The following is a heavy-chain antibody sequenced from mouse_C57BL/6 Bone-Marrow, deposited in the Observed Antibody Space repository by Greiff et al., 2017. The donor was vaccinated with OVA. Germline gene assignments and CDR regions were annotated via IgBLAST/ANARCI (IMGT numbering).Heavy chain of an antibody. Sequence: VQLQQSGTDLVKPGASVTLSCTASGYTITSYWMHWVKQRPGQGLVWIGSINPSNGGTNYNAKFKSKATLTVDTSSSTAYMQLSCLTSEDSAVYYCARFCVNSWFAGWGQRTLVTVAA. CDR3: ARFCVNSWFAG. CDR2: INPSNGGT. D-gene: IGHD1-3*01. V-gene: IGHV1-53*01. J-gene: IGHJ3*01. CDR1: GYTITSYW.